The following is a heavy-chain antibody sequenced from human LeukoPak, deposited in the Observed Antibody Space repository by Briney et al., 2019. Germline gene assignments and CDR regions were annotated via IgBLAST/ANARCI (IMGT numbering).Heavy chain of an antibody. CDR2: ISYDGSDK. CDR1: GFTFTTYA. J-gene: IGHJ4*02. CDR3: AKSGGDYVPFDY. V-gene: IGHV3-30-3*02. D-gene: IGHD4-17*01. Sequence: GGSLRLSCAASGFTFTTYAIHWVRQAPGKGPEWVARISYDGSDKYYADSVKGRFTISRDDPKNTVFLQMNSLRAEDTAVYYCAKSGGDYVPFDYWGQGTLVTVSS.